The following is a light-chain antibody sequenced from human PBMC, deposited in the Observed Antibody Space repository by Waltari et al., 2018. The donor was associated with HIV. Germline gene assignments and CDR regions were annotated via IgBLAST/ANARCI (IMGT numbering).Light chain of an antibody. CDR2: SNT. Sequence: QSVLTQPPSASGTPGQRVTISCSGSSSNIGRNPVNWYQQLPGTAPKRLIYSNTLRPSGVPDRFSGSKSGSSAALAISGLQSEDEADYYCAAWDDSLNGYVFGTGTKVTVL. CDR1: SSNIGRNP. V-gene: IGLV1-44*01. J-gene: IGLJ1*01. CDR3: AAWDDSLNGYV.